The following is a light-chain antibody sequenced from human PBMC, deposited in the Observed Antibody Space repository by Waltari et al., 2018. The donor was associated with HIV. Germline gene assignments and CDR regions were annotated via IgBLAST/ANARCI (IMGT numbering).Light chain of an antibody. CDR3: QLWDGTGDHPGV. Sequence: SYVLTHPPSVSVAPGKTARITWGGNNIGSKGVNWYQQKPGQAPVLVIYYDSHRPSGIPERFSGSKSGNTATLTISRVEAGDEADYYCQLWDGTGDHPGVFGTGTQVTVL. CDR2: YDS. J-gene: IGLJ1*01. V-gene: IGLV3-21*04. CDR1: NIGSKG.